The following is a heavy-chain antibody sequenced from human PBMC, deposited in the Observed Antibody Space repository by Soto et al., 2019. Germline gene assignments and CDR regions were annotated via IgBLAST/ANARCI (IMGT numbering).Heavy chain of an antibody. CDR1: GYTFTSYY. CDR3: ARDVENSRGWGEAFDI. Sequence: ASVKVSCKASGYTFTSYYMHWVRQAPGQGLEWMGIINPSGGSTSYAQKFQGRVTMTRDTSTSTVYMELSSLRSEDTAVYYCARDVENSRGWGEAFDIWGQGTMVTVSS. CDR2: INPSGGST. D-gene: IGHD6-19*01. V-gene: IGHV1-46*01. J-gene: IGHJ3*02.